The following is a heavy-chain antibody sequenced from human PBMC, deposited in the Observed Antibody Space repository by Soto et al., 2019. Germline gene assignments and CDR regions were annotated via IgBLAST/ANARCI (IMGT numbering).Heavy chain of an antibody. CDR1: RFTFNSHG. Sequence: PGESLKISCAASRFTFNSHGMHWVRQAPGKGLEWVAVIWYDGSNKYYADSVKGRFTISRDNSKNTLYLQMNSLRTEDTAVYYCVRDAMTAGGMDVWGQGTTVTVSS. CDR3: VRDAMTAGGMDV. CDR2: IWYDGSNK. J-gene: IGHJ6*02. V-gene: IGHV3-33*01.